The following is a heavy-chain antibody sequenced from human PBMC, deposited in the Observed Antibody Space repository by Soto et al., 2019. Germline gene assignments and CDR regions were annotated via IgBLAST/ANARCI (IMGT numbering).Heavy chain of an antibody. Sequence: ASVKVSCKASGFTFTSSAVQWVRQARGQRLEWIGRIVVGSGNTNYAQKFQERVTITRDMSTSTAYMELSSLRSEDTAVYYCAAATRGATGTDYYYGMDVWGQGTTVTV. CDR1: GFTFTSSA. J-gene: IGHJ6*02. CDR2: IVVGSGNT. V-gene: IGHV1-58*01. CDR3: AAATRGATGTDYYYGMDV. D-gene: IGHD1-26*01.